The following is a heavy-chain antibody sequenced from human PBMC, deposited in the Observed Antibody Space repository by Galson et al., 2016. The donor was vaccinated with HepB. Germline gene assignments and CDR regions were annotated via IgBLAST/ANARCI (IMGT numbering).Heavy chain of an antibody. D-gene: IGHD3-22*01. CDR1: GFTFRSYG. V-gene: IGHV3-23*01. CDR3: AEDRENHYETSGFSGNDY. J-gene: IGHJ4*02. CDR2: ISGGGGST. Sequence: SLRLSCAASGFTFRSYGMSWVRQAPGKGLEWVSAISGGGGSTYYADSVRGRFSISRDNSKNTVYLQLKSLSAEDTAIYYCAEDRENHYETSGFSGNDYWGQGTLVTVSS.